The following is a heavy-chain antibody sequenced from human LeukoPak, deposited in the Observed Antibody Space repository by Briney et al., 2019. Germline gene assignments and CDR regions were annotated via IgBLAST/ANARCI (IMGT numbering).Heavy chain of an antibody. V-gene: IGHV3-23*01. CDR2: IIVIGGST. Sequence: GGSLRLSRAASGFTFSSYAMSWVRQAPGKGLEWVSVIIVIGGSTYYADSVKGRFTVSRDNFKNTLYLQINSLRAEATAVYYCAKRRYDFWSGYKDLAYWGQGTLVTVSP. D-gene: IGHD3-3*01. J-gene: IGHJ4*02. CDR1: GFTFSSYA. CDR3: AKRRYDFWSGYKDLAY.